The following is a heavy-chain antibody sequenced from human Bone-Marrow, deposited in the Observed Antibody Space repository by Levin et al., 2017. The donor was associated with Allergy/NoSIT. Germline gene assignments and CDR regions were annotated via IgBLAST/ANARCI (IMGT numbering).Heavy chain of an antibody. CDR3: ARVLDSSSWYAIFDY. Sequence: PQASVKVSCKASGYTFTSYGISWVRQAPGQGLEWMGWISAYNGNTNYAQKLQGRVTMTTDTSTSTAYMELRSLRSDDTAVYYCARVLDSSSWYAIFDYWGQGTLVTVSS. D-gene: IGHD6-13*01. J-gene: IGHJ4*02. CDR2: ISAYNGNT. V-gene: IGHV1-18*01. CDR1: GYTFTSYG.